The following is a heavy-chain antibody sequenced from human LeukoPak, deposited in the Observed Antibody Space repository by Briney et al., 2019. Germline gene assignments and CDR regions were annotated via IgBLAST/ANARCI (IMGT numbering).Heavy chain of an antibody. CDR3: VREWSYYDSRGYSSDAFDV. CDR1: GGSISSGGYY. V-gene: IGHV4-31*03. Sequence: PSETLSLTCTVSGGSISSGGYYWSWIRQHPGKGLEWIGYMYYSGSTYYNPSLKSRVSISVDTSNNHLSLRLSSVTAADTAVYYCVREWSYYDSRGYSSDAFDVWGQGTMVTVSS. J-gene: IGHJ3*01. D-gene: IGHD3-22*01. CDR2: MYYSGST.